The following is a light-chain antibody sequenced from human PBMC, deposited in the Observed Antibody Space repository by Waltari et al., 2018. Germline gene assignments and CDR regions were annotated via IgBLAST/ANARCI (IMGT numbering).Light chain of an antibody. CDR2: QNT. CDR1: KLGTKY. Sequence: SYELTQPTSVSVAPGQTANITCSGDKLGTKYACWYQQKPGQSPVLVIHQNTKRPSGIPERFSGSNSGNTATLTISGTQSIDEADFYCQAWDSTFARVFGGGTRLTVL. J-gene: IGLJ3*02. V-gene: IGLV3-1*01. CDR3: QAWDSTFARV.